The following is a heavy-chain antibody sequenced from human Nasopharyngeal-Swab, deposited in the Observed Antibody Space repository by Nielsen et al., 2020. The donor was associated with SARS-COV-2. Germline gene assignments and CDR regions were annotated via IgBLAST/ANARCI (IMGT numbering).Heavy chain of an antibody. Sequence: GESLKISCAASGFTFSSYSMNWVRQAPGKGLEWVSSISSSSYIYYADSVKGRFTISRDNAKNSLYLQMNSLRAEDTAVYYCARVTDYYDSSGYGDYFDYWGQGTLVTVSS. CDR2: ISSSSYI. V-gene: IGHV3-21*01. D-gene: IGHD3-22*01. CDR1: GFTFSSYS. J-gene: IGHJ4*02. CDR3: ARVTDYYDSSGYGDYFDY.